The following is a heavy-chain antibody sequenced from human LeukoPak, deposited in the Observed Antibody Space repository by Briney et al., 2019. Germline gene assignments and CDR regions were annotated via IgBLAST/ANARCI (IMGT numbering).Heavy chain of an antibody. Sequence: PSETLSLTCTVSGGSISGHYWSWIRQPPGRGREWIGYIYYSGSTNYNPSLNSRVSISVDTSKNQLSLRLSSVTAADTAVYYCARDLPRTSFFDYWGHGTLVTASS. D-gene: IGHD2-2*01. CDR3: ARDLPRTSFFDY. CDR2: IYYSGST. J-gene: IGHJ4*01. V-gene: IGHV4-59*11. CDR1: GGSISGHY.